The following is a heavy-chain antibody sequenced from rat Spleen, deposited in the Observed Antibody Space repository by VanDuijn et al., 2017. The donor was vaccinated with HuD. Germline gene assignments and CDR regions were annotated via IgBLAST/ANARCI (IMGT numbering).Heavy chain of an antibody. D-gene: IGHD1-1*01. CDR3: ARPLYYYSGYNWFAY. J-gene: IGHJ2*01. Sequence: EVQLVESDGGLVQPGRSLKLSCAASGFTFSDYYMAWVRQAPTKGLEWVATISYDGTTTNYRDSVKGRFTISRDNARGTLYLQMDSLRSEDTATYYCARPLYYYSGYNWFAYWGQGVMVTVSS. CDR1: GFTFSDYY. V-gene: IGHV5-29*01. CDR2: ISYDGTTT.